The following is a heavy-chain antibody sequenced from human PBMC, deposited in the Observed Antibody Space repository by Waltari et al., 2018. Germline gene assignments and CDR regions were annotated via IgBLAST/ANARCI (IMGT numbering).Heavy chain of an antibody. Sequence: EVQLAESGGGLLQPGRSLRLSCTASGFPFGASERTWVRQVPGKGLEWVGFIRSKTYGGAPEYAASVKGRFTSSRDDSKSVAYLQMNSLRTEDTALYYCTRADGMTDLDYWGQGALVTVSS. CDR2: IRSKTYGGAP. J-gene: IGHJ4*02. V-gene: IGHV3-49*04. CDR3: TRADGMTDLDY. CDR1: GFPFGASE.